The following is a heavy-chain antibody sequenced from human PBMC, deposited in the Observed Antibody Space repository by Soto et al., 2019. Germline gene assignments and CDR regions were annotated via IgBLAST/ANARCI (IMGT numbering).Heavy chain of an antibody. D-gene: IGHD3-22*01. CDR3: AKDLWGRYYYDSSGYY. J-gene: IGHJ4*02. CDR1: GFSIANYA. Sequence: EVQLLESGGGFIQTGGSLRLSCAASGFSIANYAMSWVRQAPGKGLEWVSSISGSGGSTYYADSVKGRFTISRDNSKNTLYLQMNSLRAEDTAVYYCAKDLWGRYYYDSSGYYWGQGTLVTVSS. CDR2: ISGSGGST. V-gene: IGHV3-23*01.